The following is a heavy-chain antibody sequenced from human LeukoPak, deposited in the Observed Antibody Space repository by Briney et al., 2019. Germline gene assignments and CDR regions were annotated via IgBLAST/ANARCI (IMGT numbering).Heavy chain of an antibody. CDR1: GFTFSTYT. D-gene: IGHD1-26*01. Sequence: GGSLRLSCVASGFTFSTYTMNWVRQAPGRGLEWVSTISGGGGSTYYADSVKGRFTISRDNSKNTLYLQVNSLRAEDTAVYYCAKGGKWDVTPFDYWGQGTLVTDSS. CDR3: AKGGKWDVTPFDY. J-gene: IGHJ4*02. CDR2: ISGGGGST. V-gene: IGHV3-23*01.